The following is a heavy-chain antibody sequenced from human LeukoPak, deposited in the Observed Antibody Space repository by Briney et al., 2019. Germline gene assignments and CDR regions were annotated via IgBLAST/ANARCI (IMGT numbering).Heavy chain of an antibody. CDR2: ISSSSSYI. Sequence: GGSLRLSCAASGFTFSSYSMNWVRQAPGKGLEWVSSISSSSSYIYYADSVKGRFTISRDNAKNPLYLQMNSLRADDTAVYYCAKDSGGYTSSWYLRYWGQGTLVTVSS. V-gene: IGHV3-21*04. D-gene: IGHD6-13*01. CDR3: AKDSGGYTSSWYLRY. CDR1: GFTFSSYS. J-gene: IGHJ4*02.